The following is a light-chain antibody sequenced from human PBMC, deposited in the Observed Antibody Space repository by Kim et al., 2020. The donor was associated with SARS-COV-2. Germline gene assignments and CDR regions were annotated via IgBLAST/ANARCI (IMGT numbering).Light chain of an antibody. Sequence: GTPGERATLSCRPSQSVSSNLAWYQQKPGQAPRLLIYGASTRATGIPARFSGSGSGTEFTLTISSLQSEDIAVYYCQQYNNWPLTFGQGTKVDIK. J-gene: IGKJ1*01. V-gene: IGKV3-15*01. CDR1: QSVSSN. CDR2: GAS. CDR3: QQYNNWPLT.